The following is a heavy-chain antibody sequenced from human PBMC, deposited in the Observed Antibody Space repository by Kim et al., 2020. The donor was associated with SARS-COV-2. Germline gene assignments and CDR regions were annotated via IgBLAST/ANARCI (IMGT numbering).Heavy chain of an antibody. V-gene: IGHV4-34*01. CDR2: INHSGST. Sequence: SETLSLTCAVYGGSFSGYYWSWIRQPPGKGLEWIGEINHSGSTNYNPSLKSRVTISVDTSKNQFSLKLSSVTAADTAVYYCARGPYGSSWYGRRDWFDPWGQGTLVTVSS. J-gene: IGHJ5*02. D-gene: IGHD6-13*01. CDR3: ARGPYGSSWYGRRDWFDP. CDR1: GGSFSGYY.